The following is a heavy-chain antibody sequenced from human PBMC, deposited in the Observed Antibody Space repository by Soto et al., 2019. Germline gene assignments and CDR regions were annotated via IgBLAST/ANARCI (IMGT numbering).Heavy chain of an antibody. CDR2: ISSSGTTT. CDR1: GFTFSAYS. V-gene: IGHV3-48*02. D-gene: IGHD1-26*01. J-gene: IGHJ4*02. Sequence: DLVESGGGLLQPGGSLRLSCVASGFTFSAYSMNWVRQAPGKGLEWLAYISSSGTTTYHADSVRGRFTISRDNDKDSLFLQIDSLRDDDTAVYYCPRVDGSRGHYWVQGTMVSVSS. CDR3: PRVDGSRGHY.